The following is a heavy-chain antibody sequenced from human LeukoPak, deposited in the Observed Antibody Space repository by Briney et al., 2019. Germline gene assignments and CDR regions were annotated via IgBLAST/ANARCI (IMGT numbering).Heavy chain of an antibody. V-gene: IGHV3-64D*06. J-gene: IGHJ4*02. Sequence: PGGSLRLSCSASGFTFSSYAMHWVRQAPGRGLEYVSAITSNGDTTYYADSVKGRFTISRDNSKNTLYLQMTSLRAEDTAIHYCLKDRLGAGDYWGQGTLVTVSS. CDR2: ITSNGDTT. CDR3: LKDRLGAGDY. CDR1: GFTFSSYA. D-gene: IGHD7-27*01.